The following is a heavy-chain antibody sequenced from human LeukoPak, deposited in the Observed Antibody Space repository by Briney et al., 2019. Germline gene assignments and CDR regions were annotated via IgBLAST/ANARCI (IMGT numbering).Heavy chain of an antibody. CDR2: ISQSGSTI. V-gene: IGHV3-11*04. CDR3: ARGLIAAAGINY. CDR1: GFTFSDYF. Sequence: GGSLGLSCAASGFTFSDYFLAWIRQAPGKGLECISYISQSGSTIYYADSVKGRFTISRDNAKNSLYLQMNSLRAEDTAVYYCARGLIAAAGINYWGQGTLVTVSS. J-gene: IGHJ4*02. D-gene: IGHD6-13*01.